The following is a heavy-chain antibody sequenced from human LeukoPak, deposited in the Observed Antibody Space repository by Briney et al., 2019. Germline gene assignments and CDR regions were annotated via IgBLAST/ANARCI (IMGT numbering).Heavy chain of an antibody. CDR2: ISSSGSTI. Sequence: GGSLRLSCAASGLTFSSFAMSWVRQAPGKGLEWVSYISSSGSTIYYADSVKGRFTISRDNAKNSLYLQMNSLRAEDTAVYYCAELGITMIGGVWGKGTTVTISS. V-gene: IGHV3-48*03. CDR3: AELGITMIGGV. CDR1: GLTFSSFA. J-gene: IGHJ6*04. D-gene: IGHD3-10*02.